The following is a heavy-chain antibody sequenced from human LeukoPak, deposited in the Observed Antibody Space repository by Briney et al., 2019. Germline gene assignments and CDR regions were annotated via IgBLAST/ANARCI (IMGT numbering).Heavy chain of an antibody. CDR3: ARESPSTFYFDY. CDR1: GYTFTSYY. Sequence: ASVKVSCKASGYTFTSYYMHWVRQAPGQGLERMGIINPSGGSTSYAQKFQGRVTMTRDTSTSTVYMELSSLRSEDTAVYYCARESPSTFYFDYWGQGTLVTVSS. V-gene: IGHV1-46*01. CDR2: INPSGGST. D-gene: IGHD1-1*01. J-gene: IGHJ4*02.